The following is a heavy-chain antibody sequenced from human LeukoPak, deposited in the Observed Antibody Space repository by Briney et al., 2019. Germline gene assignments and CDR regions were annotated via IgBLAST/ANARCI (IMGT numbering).Heavy chain of an antibody. CDR1: GFSFSNYW. CDR2: MRPDGNEI. CDR3: ARDFHVRLYDIGGYSY. D-gene: IGHD3-22*01. J-gene: IGHJ4*02. Sequence: PGGSLRLSCAASGFSFSNYWMSWLRQAPGKGLEWVANMRPDGNEIFYENSVKGRFTISRDNAKNSLFLQMNSLRGEDTAMYYCARDFHVRLYDIGGYSYWGQGTLVTVSS. V-gene: IGHV3-7*01.